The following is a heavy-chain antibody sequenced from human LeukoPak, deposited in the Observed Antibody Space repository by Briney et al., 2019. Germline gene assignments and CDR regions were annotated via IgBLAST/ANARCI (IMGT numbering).Heavy chain of an antibody. Sequence: GASVKVSCKASGYTFTDYGINWLLQATGQGLEWMGWMKPNSGHTIYAQKFQGRLTMTRDKSKGTAYMDLTSLRSDDTAVYYCAADDYGEYAMGYWGQGTLVTVSS. CDR1: GYTFTDYG. CDR2: MKPNSGHT. CDR3: AADDYGEYAMGY. D-gene: IGHD4-17*01. J-gene: IGHJ4*02. V-gene: IGHV1-8*01.